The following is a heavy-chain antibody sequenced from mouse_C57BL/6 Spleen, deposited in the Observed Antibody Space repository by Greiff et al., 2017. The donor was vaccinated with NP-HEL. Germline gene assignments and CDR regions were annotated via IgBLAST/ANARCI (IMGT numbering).Heavy chain of an antibody. CDR3: ARRRKDTTMDY. J-gene: IGHJ4*01. CDR2: IYPGDGDT. Sequence: VQGVESGPELVKPGASVKISCKASGYAFSSSWMNWVKQRPGKGLEWIGRIYPGDGDTNYNGKFKGKATLTADKSSSTAYMQLSSLTSEDSAVYFCARRRKDTTMDYWGQGTSVTVSS. D-gene: IGHD1-1*01. V-gene: IGHV1-82*01. CDR1: GYAFSSSW.